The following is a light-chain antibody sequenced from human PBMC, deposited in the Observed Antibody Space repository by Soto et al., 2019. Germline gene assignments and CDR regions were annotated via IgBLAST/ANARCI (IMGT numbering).Light chain of an antibody. V-gene: IGKV3D-20*02. CDR2: GAS. CDR1: QSVSDNY. J-gene: IGKJ1*01. CDR3: QQRSNWPRT. Sequence: EMVVTHSPDTLSLAPGERVTLFCRASQSVSDNYLAWYQQKPGQAPRLLIYGASNRATGIPDRFTGARSGTDFTLTISRLEPEDFAVYYCQQRSNWPRTFGQGTQVDIK.